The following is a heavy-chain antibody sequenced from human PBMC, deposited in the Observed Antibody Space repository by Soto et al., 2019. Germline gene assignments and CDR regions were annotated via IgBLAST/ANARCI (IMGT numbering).Heavy chain of an antibody. CDR2: ISYDGNNK. CDR1: GFTFSSYA. J-gene: IGHJ3*02. CDR3: ARDPRIVVVTANDAFDI. D-gene: IGHD2-21*02. Sequence: QVQLVESGGGVVQPGRSLRLSCAASGFTFSSYAMHWVRQAPGKGLEWVAVISYDGNNKYYADSVKGRFTISRDNSKNTLYLQMNSLRAEDTAVYYCARDPRIVVVTANDAFDICGQETMVTVSS. V-gene: IGHV3-30-3*01.